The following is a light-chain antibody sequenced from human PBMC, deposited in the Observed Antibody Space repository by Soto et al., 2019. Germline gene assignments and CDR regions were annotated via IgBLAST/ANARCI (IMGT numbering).Light chain of an antibody. V-gene: IGKV1-39*01. CDR3: QQSYSTPDT. Sequence: DIQMTQSPSSLSASVGDRVTITCRASQSISSYLNWYQQKPGKAPKLLIYAASSLQSGAPSRFSGSGSGTDFTLTISSLQPEDFATYYCQQSYSTPDTFGPGTKVDIK. CDR1: QSISSY. CDR2: AAS. J-gene: IGKJ3*01.